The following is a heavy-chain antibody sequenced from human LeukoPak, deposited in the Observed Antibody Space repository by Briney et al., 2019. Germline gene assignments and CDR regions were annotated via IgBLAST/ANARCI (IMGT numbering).Heavy chain of an antibody. CDR1: GFTFSSYT. CDR2: IDLSGSTL. V-gene: IGHV3-48*04. J-gene: IGHJ3*02. Sequence: GGSLRLSCAASGFTFSSYTMNWVRQAPGKGLEWVSYIDLSGSTLYYVDSVKGRFTISRDNAKSSLYLQMNSLRAEDTAVYYCARGEQADAFDIWGQGTMVTVSS. CDR3: ARGEQADAFDI. D-gene: IGHD1-26*01.